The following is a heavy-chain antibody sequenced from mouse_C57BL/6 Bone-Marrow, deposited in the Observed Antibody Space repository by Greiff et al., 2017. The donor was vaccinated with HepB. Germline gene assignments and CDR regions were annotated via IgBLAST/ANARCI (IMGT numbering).Heavy chain of an antibody. CDR3: ARSGYYYGSWDFDV. V-gene: IGHV1-69*01. CDR2: IDPSDSYT. Sequence: QVQLQQPGAELVMPGASVKLSCKASGYTFTSYWMHWVKQRPGQGLEWIGEIDPSDSYTNYNQKFKGKSTLTVDKSSSTAYMQLSSLTSEDSAVYYCARSGYYYGSWDFDVWGTGTTVTVSS. J-gene: IGHJ1*03. D-gene: IGHD1-1*01. CDR1: GYTFTSYW.